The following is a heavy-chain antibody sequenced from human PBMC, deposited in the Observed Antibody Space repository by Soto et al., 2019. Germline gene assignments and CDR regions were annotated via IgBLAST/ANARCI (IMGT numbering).Heavy chain of an antibody. Sequence: GGSLRLSCAASGFTFSSYAMHWVRQAPGKGLEWVAVISYDGSNKYYADSVKGRFTISRDNSKNTLYLQMNSLRAEDTAVYYCARDYGSGSYSDRLYGMDVWGQGTTVTVSS. J-gene: IGHJ6*02. CDR2: ISYDGSNK. D-gene: IGHD3-10*01. V-gene: IGHV3-30-3*01. CDR1: GFTFSSYA. CDR3: ARDYGSGSYSDRLYGMDV.